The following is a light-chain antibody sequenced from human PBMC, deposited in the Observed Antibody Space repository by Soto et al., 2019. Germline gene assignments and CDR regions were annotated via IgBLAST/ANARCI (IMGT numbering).Light chain of an antibody. CDR2: EVS. J-gene: IGLJ2*01. CDR1: SVDVGGYNY. V-gene: IGLV2-8*01. CDR3: SSYGGSNTVV. Sequence: QLVLTQPPSASGSPGQSVTISCTGSSVDVGGYNYVSWYQQHPGKAPKLMIYEVSKRPSGVPDRLSGSKSGNTASLTVSGLQAEDEADYYCSSYGGSNTVVFGGGTKLTVL.